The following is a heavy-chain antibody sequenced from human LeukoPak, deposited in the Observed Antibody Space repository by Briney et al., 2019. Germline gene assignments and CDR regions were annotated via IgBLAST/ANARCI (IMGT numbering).Heavy chain of an antibody. CDR1: GFTFSRYG. J-gene: IGHJ4*02. V-gene: IGHV3-30*18. Sequence: GRSLRLSCAVSGFTFSRYGMHWVRQAPGKGLEWAAVIGHDGRNIHYADSVKGRFTVSRDNSRKTLYLQLNNLSTEDTAVYYCAKDEGSSCGGDCPLDYWGQGTLVIVSS. CDR3: AKDEGSSCGGDCPLDY. CDR2: IGHDGRNI. D-gene: IGHD2-21*02.